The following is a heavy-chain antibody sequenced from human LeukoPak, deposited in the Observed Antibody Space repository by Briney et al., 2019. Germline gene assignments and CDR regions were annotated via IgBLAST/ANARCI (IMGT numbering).Heavy chain of an antibody. Sequence: GGSLRLSCAASGFTFSSYGMHWVRQAPGKGLEWVAFIRYDGSNKYYADSVKGRFTISRDNSKNTLYLQMNSLRAEDTAVYYCARDQAAAGTYQGYWGQGTLVTVSS. CDR2: IRYDGSNK. D-gene: IGHD6-13*01. CDR1: GFTFSSYG. V-gene: IGHV3-30*02. J-gene: IGHJ4*02. CDR3: ARDQAAAGTYQGY.